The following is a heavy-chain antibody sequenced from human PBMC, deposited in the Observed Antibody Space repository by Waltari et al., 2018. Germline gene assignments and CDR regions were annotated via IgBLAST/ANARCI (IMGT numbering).Heavy chain of an antibody. CDR1: GGTFSRYA. V-gene: IGHV1-69*01. Sequence: VQLVQSGAAVKKPGSSVTVSCMASGGTFSRYAIRWVRPAPGQGLEWMGGIIPIFGTTNYAQKFQGRVTITADESTSTAYMELSSLRSEDTAVYYCASGERNRVGATCDYWGQGTLVTVSS. D-gene: IGHD1-26*01. J-gene: IGHJ4*02. CDR2: IIPIFGTT. CDR3: ASGERNRVGATCDY.